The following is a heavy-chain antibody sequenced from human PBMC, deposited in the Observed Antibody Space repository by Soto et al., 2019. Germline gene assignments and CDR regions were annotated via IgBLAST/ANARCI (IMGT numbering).Heavy chain of an antibody. Sequence: SQTLSLTCAISGDSVSSNNAAWNCIRQSPSRVLEWLGRTYYRSKWHSGYAVSVRSRISISPDTSKNRFSPQLNSVTPDDTAVYYCARSGPGGYIDYWGRGTLVTVSS. J-gene: IGHJ4*02. CDR2: TYYRSKWHS. CDR1: GDSVSSNNAA. D-gene: IGHD3-22*01. V-gene: IGHV6-1*01. CDR3: ARSGPGGYIDY.